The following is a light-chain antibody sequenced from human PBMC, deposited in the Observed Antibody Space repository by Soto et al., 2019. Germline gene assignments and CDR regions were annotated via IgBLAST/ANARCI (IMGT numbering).Light chain of an antibody. CDR2: EVN. Sequence: SALTQPASVSGSPGQWITISCTGTSSDVGGYNYVSWYQQHPDKAPKLMIYEVNNRPSGVSNRFSGSKSGETASLTISGLQAEDEADYYCSSYTSSNTHVFGTGTKVTVL. CDR3: SSYTSSNTHV. V-gene: IGLV2-14*01. CDR1: SSDVGGYNY. J-gene: IGLJ1*01.